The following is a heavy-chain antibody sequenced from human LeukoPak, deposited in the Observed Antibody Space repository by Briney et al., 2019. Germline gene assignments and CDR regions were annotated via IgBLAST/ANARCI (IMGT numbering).Heavy chain of an antibody. J-gene: IGHJ6*02. Sequence: GWSLPLTCAASGCXFNTYEMNWVGQAPARGVAWVCYISSNKNTMYYAVSVKGRLTISRDNPKNSLYLQMSSLKAEDTAVYYCARGGYDVSYYYNYGMDVWGQGTTVTVSS. CDR2: ISSNKNTM. V-gene: IGHV3-48*03. CDR1: GCXFNTYE. D-gene: IGHD2-15*01. CDR3: ARGGYDVSYYYNYGMDV.